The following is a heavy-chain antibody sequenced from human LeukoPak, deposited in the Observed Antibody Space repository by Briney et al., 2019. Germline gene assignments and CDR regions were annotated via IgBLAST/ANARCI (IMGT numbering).Heavy chain of an antibody. Sequence: GGSLRLSCAASGFTFSSYWMSWVRQAPGKGLEWVAYIKQDGSEKYYVDSVKGRFTISRDNAKNSLYLQMNSLRAEDTAVYYCARDHCSSTSCYDYGMDVWGQGTTVTVSS. CDR1: GFTFSSYW. D-gene: IGHD2-2*01. V-gene: IGHV3-7*01. CDR2: IKQDGSEK. CDR3: ARDHCSSTSCYDYGMDV. J-gene: IGHJ6*02.